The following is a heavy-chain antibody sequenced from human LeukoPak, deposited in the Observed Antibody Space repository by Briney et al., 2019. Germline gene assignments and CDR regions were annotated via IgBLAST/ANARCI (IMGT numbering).Heavy chain of an antibody. CDR3: MITFGGVIVSLDY. CDR1: GFTFDDYA. D-gene: IGHD3-16*02. CDR2: ISWNSGSI. Sequence: GGSLRLSCAASGFTFDDYAMHWVRQAPGKGLEWVSGISWNSGSIGYADSVKGRFTISRDNAKNSLYLQMNSLRAEDTALYYCMITFGGVIVSLDYWGQGTLVTVSS. V-gene: IGHV3-9*01. J-gene: IGHJ4*02.